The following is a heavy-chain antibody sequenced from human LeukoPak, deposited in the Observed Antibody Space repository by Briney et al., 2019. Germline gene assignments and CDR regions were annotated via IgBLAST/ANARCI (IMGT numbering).Heavy chain of an antibody. Sequence: GGSLRLSCAASGFTFSDYSINWVRQAPGKGLEWVSFISSSSDYIYYADSVKGRFTISRDNAKNSLYLQMNSLRAEDTAVYYCARGKYGDQYYFDYWGQGTLVAVSS. J-gene: IGHJ4*02. CDR3: ARGKYGDQYYFDY. D-gene: IGHD4-17*01. CDR1: GFTFSDYS. CDR2: ISSSSDYI. V-gene: IGHV3-21*01.